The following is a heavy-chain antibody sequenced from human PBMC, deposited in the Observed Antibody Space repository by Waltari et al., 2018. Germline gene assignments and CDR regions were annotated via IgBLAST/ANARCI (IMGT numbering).Heavy chain of an antibody. Sequence: EVQVVESGGALVQPGGSLRLSCTASGFTFSSYPITWVRQAPGTGLEWVCYIRGSGSATSYAASVKGRFTISRDNSRTTVYLQMNSLRVEDTAVYFCARDTNFPFDSWGQGTLVTVSS. CDR3: ARDTNFPFDS. V-gene: IGHV3-23*04. CDR1: GFTFSSYP. D-gene: IGHD3-3*01. J-gene: IGHJ4*02. CDR2: IRGSGSAT.